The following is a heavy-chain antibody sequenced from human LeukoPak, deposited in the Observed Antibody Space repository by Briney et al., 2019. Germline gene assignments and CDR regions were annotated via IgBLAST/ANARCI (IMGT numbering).Heavy chain of an antibody. Sequence: EASVKVSCKASGYTFTSYGISWVRQAPGQGLEWMGWISAYNGNTNYAQKLQGRVTMTTDTSTSTAYMELRSLRPDDTAVYYCARVAPHRRLSSGWYYFDYWGQGTLVTVSS. J-gene: IGHJ4*02. V-gene: IGHV1-18*01. CDR1: GYTFTSYG. CDR3: ARVAPHRRLSSGWYYFDY. CDR2: ISAYNGNT. D-gene: IGHD6-19*01.